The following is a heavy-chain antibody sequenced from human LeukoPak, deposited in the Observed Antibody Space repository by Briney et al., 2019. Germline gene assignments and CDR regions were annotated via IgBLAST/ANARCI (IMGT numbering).Heavy chain of an antibody. CDR1: GDSIGSFSYY. D-gene: IGHD2-8*01. CDR2: IYYSGNT. CDR3: ARNGAYCLDY. V-gene: IGHV4-39*07. Sequence: PETLSLTCTVSGDSIGSFSYYWGWIRQAPGKGLEWIATIYYSGNTYFNPSLKSRVTISVDTSKTRFSLKLSSVTAADTAVYYCARNGAYCLDYWGQGTLVTVSS. J-gene: IGHJ4*02.